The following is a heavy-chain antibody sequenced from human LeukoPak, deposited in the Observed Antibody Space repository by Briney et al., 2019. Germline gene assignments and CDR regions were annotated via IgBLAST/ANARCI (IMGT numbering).Heavy chain of an antibody. CDR3: ARGGSCSGTNCYTPDNYYYYYMDV. V-gene: IGHV3-30-3*01. CDR2: TSYDGRKT. Sequence: GGSLRLSCAASGFTFNEHASHWVRQGPGKGLKWVAVTSYDGRKTFYAESLKGRFTISRDNSKNTVYLYVNSLRTEDTAVYYCARGGSCSGTNCYTPDNYYYYYMDVWGKGTTVTVSS. D-gene: IGHD2-2*02. J-gene: IGHJ6*03. CDR1: GFTFNEHA.